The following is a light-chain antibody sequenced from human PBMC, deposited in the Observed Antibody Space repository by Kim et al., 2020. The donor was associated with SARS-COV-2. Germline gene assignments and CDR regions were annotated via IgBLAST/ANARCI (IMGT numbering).Light chain of an antibody. J-gene: IGKJ1*01. CDR1: QSINTY. CDR2: AAS. Sequence: ASAGDRVTITCRASQSINTYLAWYQQKPGKAPKLLIYAASTLQSGVPSRFSGSGSGTDFTLTISCLQSEDFATYFCQQCYIYPLTFGQGTKVDIK. CDR3: QQCYIYPLT. V-gene: IGKV1-8*01.